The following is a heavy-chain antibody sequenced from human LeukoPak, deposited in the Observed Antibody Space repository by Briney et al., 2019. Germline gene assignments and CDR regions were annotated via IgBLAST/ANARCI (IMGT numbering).Heavy chain of an antibody. D-gene: IGHD3-22*01. J-gene: IGHJ4*02. CDR1: GFTFSSYS. CDR2: ISGSSSTI. V-gene: IGHV3-48*01. Sequence: SGGPLRLSCAASGFTFSSYSMNWVRQAPGKGLEWGSYISGSSSTIYYADSVKGRFTISRDNGKNTLYLQMNSLRAEDTAVYYCARGSTYYDSSGQVPFDYWGQGTLVTVSS. CDR3: ARGSTYYDSSGQVPFDY.